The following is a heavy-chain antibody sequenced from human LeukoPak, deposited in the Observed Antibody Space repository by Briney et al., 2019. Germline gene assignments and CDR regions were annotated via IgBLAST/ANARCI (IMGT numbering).Heavy chain of an antibody. D-gene: IGHD1-14*01. J-gene: IGHJ5*02. CDR1: GGSISSGGYY. CDR3: ARVGPEGWFDP. V-gene: IGHV4-31*03. Sequence: SETLSLTCTVSGGSISSGGYYWSWIRQHPGKGLEWIGYIYYSGSTYYNPSLKSRVTISVDTSKNQFSLKLSSVTAADTAVYYCARVGPEGWFDPWGQGTLVTVSS. CDR2: IYYSGST.